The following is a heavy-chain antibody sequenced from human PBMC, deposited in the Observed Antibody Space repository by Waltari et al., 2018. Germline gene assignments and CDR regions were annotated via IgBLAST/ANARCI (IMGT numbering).Heavy chain of an antibody. CDR1: GFTFINYA. CDR3: VRDRGRYEVLTGYKVPDS. D-gene: IGHD3-9*01. Sequence: QVHLVESGGGVVQPGGSLRLSCAASGFTFINYAMHWVRQAPGTGLEWVAVISYDGRNKYYADSVKGRFTISRDHSKNTLFLQMNSLRVEDTAVYYCVRDRGRYEVLTGYKVPDSWGQGTLVSVSS. CDR2: ISYDGRNK. V-gene: IGHV3-30*04. J-gene: IGHJ4*02.